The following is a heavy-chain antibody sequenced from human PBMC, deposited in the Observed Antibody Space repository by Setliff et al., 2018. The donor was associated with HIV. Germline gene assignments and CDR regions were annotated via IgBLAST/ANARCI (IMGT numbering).Heavy chain of an antibody. CDR1: GGTFSSYA. Sequence: ASVKVSCKASGGTFSSYAISWVRQAPGQGLEWMGWINTHNGNTNSAQKFQGRVTMTTDTSTSTAYMELRNLRSDDTAVYYCARVPRWYYYDSSGYPDYWGQGTLVTVSS. CDR2: INTHNGNT. D-gene: IGHD3-22*01. V-gene: IGHV1-18*01. CDR3: ARVPRWYYYDSSGYPDY. J-gene: IGHJ4*02.